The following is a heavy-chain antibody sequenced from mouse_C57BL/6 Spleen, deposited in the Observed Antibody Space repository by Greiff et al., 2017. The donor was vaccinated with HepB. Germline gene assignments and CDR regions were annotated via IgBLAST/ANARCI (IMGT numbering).Heavy chain of an antibody. CDR3: AIYYGYDAAWFAY. D-gene: IGHD2-2*01. CDR1: GYTFTSYG. CDR2: IYPRSGNT. Sequence: VQLQQSGAELARPGASVKLSCKASGYTFTSYGISWVKQRTGQGLVWIGEIYPRSGNTYYNEKFKGKATLTADKSSSTAYMELRSLTSEDSAVYFCAIYYGYDAAWFAYWGQGTLVTVSA. V-gene: IGHV1-81*01. J-gene: IGHJ3*01.